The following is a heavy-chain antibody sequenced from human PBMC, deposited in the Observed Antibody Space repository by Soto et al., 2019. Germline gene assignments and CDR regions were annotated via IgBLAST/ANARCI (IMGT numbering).Heavy chain of an antibody. CDR3: ARDRVESGYPEYFQH. CDR2: IYSGGST. CDR1: GFTVSSNY. V-gene: IGHV3-53*01. J-gene: IGHJ1*01. Sequence: EVQLVESGGGLIQPGGSLRLSCAASGFTVSSNYMSWVLQAPGKGLEWVSVIYSGGSTYYADSVKGRFTISRDNSKNTLYLQMNSLRAEDTAVYYCARDRVESGYPEYFQHWGQCRLVTVSS. D-gene: IGHD3-22*01.